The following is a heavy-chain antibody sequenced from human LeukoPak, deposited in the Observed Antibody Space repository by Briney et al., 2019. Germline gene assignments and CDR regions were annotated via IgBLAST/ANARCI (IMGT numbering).Heavy chain of an antibody. CDR3: ARRDDYGGNSDAFDT. Sequence: GGSLRLSCAASGFTFSSYSMNWVRQAPGKGLEWVSYISSSSSTIYYADSVKGRFTISRDNAKNSLYLQMNSLRAEDTAVYYCARRDDYGGNSDAFDTWGQGTMVTVSS. CDR2: ISSSSSTI. D-gene: IGHD4-23*01. V-gene: IGHV3-48*04. J-gene: IGHJ3*02. CDR1: GFTFSSYS.